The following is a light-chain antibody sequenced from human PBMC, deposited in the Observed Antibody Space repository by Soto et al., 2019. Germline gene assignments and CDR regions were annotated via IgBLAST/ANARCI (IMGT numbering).Light chain of an antibody. J-gene: IGKJ4*01. CDR3: QKFNAVPT. Sequence: DIQMTQSPSSLSASVGDRVTITCRASQAINNYLAWYQQKPGKVPTLLISAASTLHSGVPSRFSGSVSGTDFTLTISSLQPEDVATYYCQKFNAVPTFGGGTKVEI. V-gene: IGKV1-27*01. CDR1: QAINNY. CDR2: AAS.